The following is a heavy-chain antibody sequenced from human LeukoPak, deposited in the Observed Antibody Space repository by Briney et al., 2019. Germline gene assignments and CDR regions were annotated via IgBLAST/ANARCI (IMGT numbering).Heavy chain of an antibody. CDR3: AKGPILAARAHYFDY. CDR2: ISGSGGST. D-gene: IGHD1-26*01. Sequence: PSETLSLTCTVSGGSISSGGYYWSWVRQAPGKGLEWVSAISGSGGSTYYADSVKGRFTISRDNSKNTLYLQMNSLRAEDTAVYYCAKGPILAARAHYFDYWGQGTLVTVSS. J-gene: IGHJ4*02. V-gene: IGHV3-23*01. CDR1: GGSISSGGYY.